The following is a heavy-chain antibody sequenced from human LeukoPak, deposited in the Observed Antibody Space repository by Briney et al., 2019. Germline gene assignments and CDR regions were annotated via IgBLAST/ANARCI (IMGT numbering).Heavy chain of an antibody. CDR3: ARVYTTGWFDS. Sequence: PGGSLRLSCAASGFTFSNYWMHWDRQAPGKGLVWVSRINSDGSSTTYADSVKGRFTISRDNAKNTLYLQMNSLRADDTAVYYCARVYTTGWFDSWGQGTLVTVSS. CDR2: INSDGSST. V-gene: IGHV3-74*01. CDR1: GFTFSNYW. D-gene: IGHD1-1*01. J-gene: IGHJ5*01.